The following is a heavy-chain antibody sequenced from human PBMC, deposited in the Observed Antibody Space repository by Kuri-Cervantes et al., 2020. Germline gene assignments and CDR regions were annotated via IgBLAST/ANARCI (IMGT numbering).Heavy chain of an antibody. J-gene: IGHJ6*02. V-gene: IGHV3-30-3*01. CDR1: GFTFSSYA. Sequence: GGSLRLSCAASGFTFSSYAMHWVRQAPGKGLEWVAVISYDGSNKYYADSVKGRFTISRDNPKNTLNLQMTSLRAEDTAVYYCARSEIAVAPTDYYGMDVWGQGTTVTVSS. D-gene: IGHD6-19*01. CDR2: ISYDGSNK. CDR3: ARSEIAVAPTDYYGMDV.